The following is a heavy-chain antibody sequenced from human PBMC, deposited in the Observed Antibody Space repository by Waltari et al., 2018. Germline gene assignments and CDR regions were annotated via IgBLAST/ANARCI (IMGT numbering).Heavy chain of an antibody. CDR2: IYYSGGT. D-gene: IGHD1-26*01. V-gene: IGHV4-39*01. J-gene: IGHJ4*02. CDR1: GGPVSNTIYN. CDR3: ATVYDTAGATDFDY. Sequence: LQLQESAPGLVKPSETLSLTCTVSGGPVSNTIYNWGWIRQPPGKGLEWIGSIYYSGGTYYNPSLKSRVTISVDTSKNQFSLKLNSVTAADTAVYYCATVYDTAGATDFDYWGQGTLVTVSS.